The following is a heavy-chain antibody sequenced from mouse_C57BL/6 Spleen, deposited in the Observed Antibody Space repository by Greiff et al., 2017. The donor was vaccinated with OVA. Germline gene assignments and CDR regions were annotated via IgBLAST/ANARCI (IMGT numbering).Heavy chain of an antibody. Sequence: QVQLQQSGPELVKPGASVKISCKASGYAFSSSWMNWVKQRPGKGLEWIGRIYPGDGDTNYNGKFKGKATLTADKSSSTAYMQLSSLTSEDSAVYFCARALTTVDAMDYWRQGTSVTVSS. CDR3: ARALTTVDAMDY. V-gene: IGHV1-82*01. D-gene: IGHD1-1*01. J-gene: IGHJ4*01. CDR1: GYAFSSSW. CDR2: IYPGDGDT.